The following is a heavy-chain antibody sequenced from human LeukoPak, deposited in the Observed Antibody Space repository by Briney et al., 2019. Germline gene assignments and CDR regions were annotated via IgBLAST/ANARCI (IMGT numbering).Heavy chain of an antibody. Sequence: ASVKVSCKVSGYTLTQLAIHWVRQAPGKGLEWMGGFDPEDGETVYAQKFQDRVTMTGDTSTDTASMELTSLASEDTAVYYCATQARGYFYYWGQGTLVTVSS. CDR3: ATQARGYFYY. J-gene: IGHJ4*02. V-gene: IGHV1-24*01. CDR1: GYTLTQLA. CDR2: FDPEDGET.